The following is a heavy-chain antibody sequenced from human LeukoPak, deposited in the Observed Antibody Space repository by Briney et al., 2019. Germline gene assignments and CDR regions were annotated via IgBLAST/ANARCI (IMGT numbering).Heavy chain of an antibody. J-gene: IGHJ4*02. V-gene: IGHV3-23*01. CDR1: GFTFSTYA. D-gene: IGHD3-10*01. CDR3: ARGFHFYASGTYSGAFDY. Sequence: GGSLRLSCAASGFTFSTYAMTWVRQAPGKGLEWVSGINSNGDEIYYADSVRGRFTISRDNSKNTLHLQMDNLRAEDTAVYYCARGFHFYASGTYSGAFDYWGQGTLVTVSS. CDR2: INSNGDEI.